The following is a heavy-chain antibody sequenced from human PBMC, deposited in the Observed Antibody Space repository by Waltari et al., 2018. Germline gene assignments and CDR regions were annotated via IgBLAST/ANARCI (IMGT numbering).Heavy chain of an antibody. CDR3: AATLAVAGSFY. CDR2: IDSSGRTI. D-gene: IGHD6-19*01. Sequence: EVQLVESGGGLVQPGGSLRLSCAASGFTFRSYEVNWVRQAPGKGLECVSYIDSSGRTIYYADSVKGRFTISRDNAKNSLFLQMNSLRAEDTAVYYCAATLAVAGSFYWGQGTLVTVSS. J-gene: IGHJ4*02. CDR1: GFTFRSYE. V-gene: IGHV3-48*03.